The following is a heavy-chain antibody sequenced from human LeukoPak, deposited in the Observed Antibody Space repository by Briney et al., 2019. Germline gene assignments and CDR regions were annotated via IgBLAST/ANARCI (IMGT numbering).Heavy chain of an antibody. V-gene: IGHV1-2*06. D-gene: IGHD2-15*01. CDR3: ARVHCSGGSCYYYGMDV. Sequence: ASVKVSCKASGGTFSSYAISWVRQAPGQGLEWMGRINPNSGGTNYAQKFQGRVTMTRDTSISTAYMELSRLRSDDTAVYYCARVHCSGGSCYYYGMDVWGQGTTVTVSS. J-gene: IGHJ6*02. CDR1: GGTFSSYA. CDR2: INPNSGGT.